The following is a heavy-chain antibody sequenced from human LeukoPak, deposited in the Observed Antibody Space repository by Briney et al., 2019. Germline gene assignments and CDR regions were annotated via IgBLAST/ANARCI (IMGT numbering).Heavy chain of an antibody. J-gene: IGHJ4*02. Sequence: PGGSLRLSCAASGFTVSSNYMSWVREAPGKGLEGVSVIYSGGSTYYADSVKGRFTISRDNSKNTLYLQMNSLRAEDTAVYYCARGGGSGSYYPFDYWGQGTLVTVSS. CDR3: ARGGGSGSYYPFDY. CDR1: GFTVSSNY. CDR2: IYSGGST. D-gene: IGHD3-10*01. V-gene: IGHV3-53*01.